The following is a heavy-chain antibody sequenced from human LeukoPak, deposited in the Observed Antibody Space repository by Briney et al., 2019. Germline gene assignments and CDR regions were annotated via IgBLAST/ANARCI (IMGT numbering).Heavy chain of an antibody. CDR1: GFTLSSYA. V-gene: IGHV3-23*01. J-gene: IGHJ4*02. CDR2: ISDNA. Sequence: GGSLRLSCAASGFTLSSYAMSWVRQTPGKGLEWVSTISDNAYYADSVKGRFTISRDNSKNTLHLQMNSLRAEDTALYYCVKAIRPFNSGNYCSCLDYWGQGSLVTVSS. D-gene: IGHD3-22*01. CDR3: VKAIRPFNSGNYCSCLDY.